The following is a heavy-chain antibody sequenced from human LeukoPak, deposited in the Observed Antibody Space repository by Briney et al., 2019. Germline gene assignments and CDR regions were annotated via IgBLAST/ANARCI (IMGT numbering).Heavy chain of an antibody. J-gene: IGHJ3*02. CDR1: GGSFSGYY. Sequence: PSETLSLTCAVYGGSFSGYYWSWIRQPPGKGLEWIGEINHSGSTNYNPSLKSRVTISVDTSKNQFSLKLSSVTAADTAVYYCARGRTFTLAWSLDAFDIWGQGTMVTVSS. CDR2: INHSGST. D-gene: IGHD3-3*01. CDR3: ARGRTFTLAWSLDAFDI. V-gene: IGHV4-34*01.